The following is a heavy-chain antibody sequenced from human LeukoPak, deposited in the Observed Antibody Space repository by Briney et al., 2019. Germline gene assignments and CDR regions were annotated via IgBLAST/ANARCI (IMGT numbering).Heavy chain of an antibody. Sequence: ASVKVSCKASGYTFTAYYIHWVRQAPGQGLEWMGWINPNSGGTNYAQKFQGRVTMTRDTSISTAYMELSRLRSDDTAVNYCARGGPYSSSWYGGGDDAFDIWGQGTMVTVSS. D-gene: IGHD6-13*01. CDR3: ARGGPYSSSWYGGGDDAFDI. V-gene: IGHV1-2*02. CDR1: GYTFTAYY. J-gene: IGHJ3*02. CDR2: INPNSGGT.